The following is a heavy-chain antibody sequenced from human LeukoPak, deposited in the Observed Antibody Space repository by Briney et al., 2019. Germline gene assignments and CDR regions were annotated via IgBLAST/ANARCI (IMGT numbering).Heavy chain of an antibody. D-gene: IGHD2-8*01. J-gene: IGHJ4*02. V-gene: IGHV3-53*01. CDR2: VYSGGST. Sequence: GGSLTLSCAASGFTVSSNYMAWVRQAPGKGLEWVAFVYSGGSTYYADSTQGRFTISRDGSKNTVFLQINSLRVEDTAVYYCARGALSPRFFDLWGQGTLVTVSS. CDR3: ARGALSPRFFDL. CDR1: GFTVSSNY.